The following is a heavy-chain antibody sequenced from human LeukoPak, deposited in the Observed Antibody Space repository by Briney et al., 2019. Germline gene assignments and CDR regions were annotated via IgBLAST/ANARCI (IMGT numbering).Heavy chain of an antibody. Sequence: PGGSLRLSCAASGFTFSSYRMNWVRQAPGKGLEWVSSISSSSSYIYYADSVKGRFTISRDNAKNSLYLQMNSLRAEDTAVYYCARFGGYCSGGSCYSDYWGQGTLVTVSS. CDR2: ISSSSSYI. CDR1: GFTFSSYR. J-gene: IGHJ4*02. CDR3: ARFGGYCSGGSCYSDY. V-gene: IGHV3-21*01. D-gene: IGHD2-15*01.